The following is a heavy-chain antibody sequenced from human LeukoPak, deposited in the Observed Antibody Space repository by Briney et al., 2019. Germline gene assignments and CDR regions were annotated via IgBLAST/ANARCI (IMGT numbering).Heavy chain of an antibody. D-gene: IGHD3-22*01. CDR1: GGSISSYY. J-gene: IGHJ4*02. CDR3: ARGGYYYDSSGYYY. CDR2: INHSGST. V-gene: IGHV4-34*01. Sequence: PSETLSLTCTVSGGSISSYYWSWIRQPPGKGLEWIGEINHSGSTNYNPSLKSRVTISVDTSKNQFSLKLSSVTAADTAVYYCARGGYYYDSSGYYYWGQGTLVTVSS.